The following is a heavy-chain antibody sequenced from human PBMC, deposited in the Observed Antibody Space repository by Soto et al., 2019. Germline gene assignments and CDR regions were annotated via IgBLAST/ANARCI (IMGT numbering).Heavy chain of an antibody. V-gene: IGHV1-8*01. D-gene: IGHD3-22*01. CDR3: ARGRVIIAVDI. J-gene: IGHJ3*02. CDR2: MNPHSGNT. CDR1: GCTFTGYD. Sequence: QVQLVQSGAEVKKPGASVKVSCKASGCTFTGYDINWVRQATGQGLEWMGWMNPHSGNTNYAQKFQGRVTMTRNTSISTAYMELSSLRSEDTAMYYCARGRVIIAVDIWGQGTMVTVSS.